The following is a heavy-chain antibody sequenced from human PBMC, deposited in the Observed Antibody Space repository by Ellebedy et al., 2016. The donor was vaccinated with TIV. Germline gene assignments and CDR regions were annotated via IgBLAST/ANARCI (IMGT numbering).Heavy chain of an antibody. V-gene: IGHV3-74*01. Sequence: GESLKISCAASGFTFSSYSMNWVRQAPGKGLVWVSRINSDGSSTNYADSVKGRFTISRDNAKNTLYLQMNSLRAEDTAVYYCATRWQWLDYWGQGTLVTVSS. J-gene: IGHJ4*02. CDR2: INSDGSST. D-gene: IGHD6-19*01. CDR1: GFTFSSYS. CDR3: ATRWQWLDY.